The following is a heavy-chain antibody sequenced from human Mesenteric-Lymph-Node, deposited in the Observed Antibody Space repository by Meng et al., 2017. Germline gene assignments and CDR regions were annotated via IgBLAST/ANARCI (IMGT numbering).Heavy chain of an antibody. J-gene: IGHJ4*02. D-gene: IGHD1-1*01. Sequence: GESLKISCAASGFTFSSYGMHWVRQAPGKGLEWVAVIWYDGSNKYYADSVKGRFTISRDNTMSTLYLQMDSLRVEDTAVYYCVRMEGWALDYWGQGTQVTVSS. CDR1: GFTFSSYG. CDR3: VRMEGWALDY. V-gene: IGHV3-33*01. CDR2: IWYDGSNK.